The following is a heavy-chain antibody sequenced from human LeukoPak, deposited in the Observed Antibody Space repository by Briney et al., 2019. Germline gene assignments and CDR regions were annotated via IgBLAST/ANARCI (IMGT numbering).Heavy chain of an antibody. CDR3: ARGYGGNSGIGFDY. V-gene: IGHV4-59*08. CDR1: GVSISSYY. D-gene: IGHD4-23*01. Sequence: SETLSLTCTVSGVSISSYYWNWIRQPPGKGLEWIGYIYNSGSTNYNPSLKSRVTISGDTSKNHFSLKLSSVTAADTAVYYCARGYGGNSGIGFDYWGQGTLVTVSS. J-gene: IGHJ4*02. CDR2: IYNSGST.